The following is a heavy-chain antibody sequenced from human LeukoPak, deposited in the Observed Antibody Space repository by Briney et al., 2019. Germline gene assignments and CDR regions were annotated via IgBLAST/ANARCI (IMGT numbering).Heavy chain of an antibody. CDR3: ARAYYDSSGNFYYGFDV. V-gene: IGHV3-11*04. CDR1: GFTFSDYY. D-gene: IGHD3-22*01. J-gene: IGHJ6*02. CDR2: ISRSSDTI. Sequence: GGSLRLSCAASGFTFSDYYMSWIRQAPGKGLEWVSYISRSSDTIYYADSVKGRFTISRDNARKSLYLQMNSLRDEDTAVYYCARAYYDSSGNFYYGFDVWGQGTTVTVSS.